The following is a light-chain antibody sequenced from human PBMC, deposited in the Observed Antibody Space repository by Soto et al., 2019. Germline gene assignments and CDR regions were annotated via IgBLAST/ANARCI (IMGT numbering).Light chain of an antibody. J-gene: IGLJ1*01. CDR3: CSYAGSYTYV. Sequence: QSVLTQPRSVSGSPGRSVTISCTGTDSNIGFYNFVSWYQQHPDKAPHLVIYDVNKRPSGVPDRFSGSKSGNTASLTISGLQADDEADYYCCSYAGSYTYVFGIGTKLTVL. CDR2: DVN. CDR1: DSNIGFYNF. V-gene: IGLV2-11*01.